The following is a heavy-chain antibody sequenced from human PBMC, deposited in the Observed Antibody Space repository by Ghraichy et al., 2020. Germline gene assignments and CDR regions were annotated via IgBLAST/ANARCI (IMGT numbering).Heavy chain of an antibody. J-gene: IGHJ6*01. CDR3: ARAQETAMASSYYYYGMYV. CDR1: GYTFTSYY. CDR2: INPSGGST. D-gene: IGHD5-18*01. V-gene: IGHV1-46*01. Sequence: ASVKVSCKASGYTFTSYYIHWVRQAPGQGLEWMGIINPSGGSTSYAQKFQGRVTMTRDTSTSTVYMELSSLRSEDTAVYYCARAQETAMASSYYYYGMYVWVEATTDSVPS.